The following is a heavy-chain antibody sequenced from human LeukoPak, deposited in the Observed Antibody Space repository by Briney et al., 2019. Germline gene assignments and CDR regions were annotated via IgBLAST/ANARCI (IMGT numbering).Heavy chain of an antibody. Sequence: PSETLSLTCNVSGGSISSYYWSWIRQPPGKGLEWIGDIYYSGNTNYNTSLKSRVTMPVDRPKNHFSRKVTSVTTADTAVYYCARVLSSSSKVFDCWGQGTLVTVSS. J-gene: IGHJ4*02. V-gene: IGHV4-59*01. D-gene: IGHD6-6*01. CDR3: ARVLSSSSKVFDC. CDR2: IYYSGNT. CDR1: GGSISSYY.